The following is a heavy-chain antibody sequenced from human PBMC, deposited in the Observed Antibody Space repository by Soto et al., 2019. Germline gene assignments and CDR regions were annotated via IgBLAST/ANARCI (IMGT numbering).Heavy chain of an antibody. J-gene: IGHJ4*02. CDR2: IYYSGST. Sequence: PSETLSLTCTVSGGSISSYYWNWIRQPPGKGLEWIGYIYYSGSTNYNPSLKSRVTISVDTSKNQFSLKLSSVTAADTAVYYCARDRPSYDILTGYSHTYYFDYWGQGTLVTVSS. CDR3: ARDRPSYDILTGYSHTYYFDY. D-gene: IGHD3-9*01. CDR1: GGSISSYY. V-gene: IGHV4-59*01.